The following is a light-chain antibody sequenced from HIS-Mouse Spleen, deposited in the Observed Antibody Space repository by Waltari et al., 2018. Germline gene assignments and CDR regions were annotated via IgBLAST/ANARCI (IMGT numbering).Light chain of an antibody. CDR1: ALPKKY. J-gene: IGLJ2*01. V-gene: IGLV3-10*01. CDR3: YSTDSSGNHRV. Sequence: SYELTQPPSVSVSPGQTARITCSGDALPKKYAYRYQQKSGQAPVLVIYEDSKRPSGIPERFSGSSSGTMATLTISGAQVEDEADYYCYSTDSSGNHRVFGGGTKLNVL. CDR2: EDS.